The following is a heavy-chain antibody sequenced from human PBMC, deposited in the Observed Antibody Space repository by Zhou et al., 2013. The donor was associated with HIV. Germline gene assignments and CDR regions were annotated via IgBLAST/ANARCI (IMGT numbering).Heavy chain of an antibody. CDR1: GGTFSSYA. CDR3: ARGTEDCSSTSCSRRGFDY. V-gene: IGHV1-69*05. J-gene: IGHJ4*02. CDR2: IIPIFGTA. D-gene: IGHD2-2*01. Sequence: QVQLVQSGAEVKKPGSSVKVSCKASGGTFSSYAISWVRQAPGQGLEWMGGIIPIFGTANYAQKFQGRVTITTDESTSTAYMELSSLRSEDTAVYYCARGTEDCSSTSCSRRGFDYWGQGTLVTVSS.